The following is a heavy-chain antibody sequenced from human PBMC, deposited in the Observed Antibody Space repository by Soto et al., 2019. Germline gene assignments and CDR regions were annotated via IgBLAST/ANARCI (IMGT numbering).Heavy chain of an antibody. J-gene: IGHJ6*02. Sequence: SQTLSLTCAISGDRVSSNSAAWNWIRQSPSGGLEWLGRTYYRSKWYNDYAVSVKSRITINPDTSKNQFSLQLNSVTPEDTAVNYCARVIWDCTNGVCSQSTAYYYGMDVWGQGTTVTVSS. D-gene: IGHD2-8*01. V-gene: IGHV6-1*01. CDR3: ARVIWDCTNGVCSQSTAYYYGMDV. CDR1: GDRVSSNSAA. CDR2: TYYRSKWYN.